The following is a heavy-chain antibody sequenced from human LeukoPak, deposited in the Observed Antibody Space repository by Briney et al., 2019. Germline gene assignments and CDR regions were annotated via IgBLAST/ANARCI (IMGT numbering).Heavy chain of an antibody. D-gene: IGHD2-8*01. Sequence: GGSLRLSCAASGFTFSRDAMSWVRQAPGKGLEWVSSISDSGGSTYYADSVKGRFTISRDNSRNTLYLQMDSLRADDTAVYYCAKLPDCANDACTEGDYCGQGTLVTVSS. V-gene: IGHV3-23*01. CDR1: GFTFSRDA. J-gene: IGHJ4*02. CDR3: AKLPDCANDACTEGDY. CDR2: ISDSGGST.